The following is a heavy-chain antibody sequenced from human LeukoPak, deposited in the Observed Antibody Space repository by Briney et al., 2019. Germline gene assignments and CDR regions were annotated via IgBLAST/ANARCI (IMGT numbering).Heavy chain of an antibody. J-gene: IGHJ3*02. CDR2: ISGSGGNT. D-gene: IGHD6-13*01. V-gene: IGHV3-23*01. CDR1: GFTFSSYA. Sequence: PGGSLRLSCAASGFTFSSYAMSWVRQAPGKGLEWVSAISGSGGNTYYADSVKGRFTISRDNSKNTLYLQMNSLRAEDTAVYYCAKASLYRSTPLGGAFDIWGQGTMVTVSS. CDR3: AKASLYRSTPLGGAFDI.